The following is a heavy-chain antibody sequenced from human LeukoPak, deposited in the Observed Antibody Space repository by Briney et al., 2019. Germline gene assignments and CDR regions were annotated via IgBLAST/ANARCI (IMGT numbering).Heavy chain of an antibody. CDR3: ATQPTYGGPYYYYYYMDV. V-gene: IGHV3-7*01. CDR2: IKQDGSEK. D-gene: IGHD4-23*01. Sequence: GGSLRLSCAASGFTFSSYAMSWVRQAPGKGLEWVANIKQDGSEKYYVDSVKGRFTISRDNAKNSLYLQMNSLRAEDTAVYYCATQPTYGGPYYYYYYMDVWGKGTTVTVSS. CDR1: GFTFSSYA. J-gene: IGHJ6*03.